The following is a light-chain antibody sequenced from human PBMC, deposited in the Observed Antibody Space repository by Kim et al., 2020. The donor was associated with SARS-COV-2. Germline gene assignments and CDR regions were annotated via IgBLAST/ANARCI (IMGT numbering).Light chain of an antibody. CDR1: SSDVGGYNY. J-gene: IGLJ2*01. CDR2: DVS. CDR3: SSYSTTSTPVV. Sequence: QSALTQPASVSGSPGQSITISCTGTSSDVGGYNYVSWYQQHPGKAPKLMIYDVSRRPSGVSNRFSGSKSGNTASLTISGLQAEDEAVYYCSSYSTTSTPVVVGGGTQMTVL. V-gene: IGLV2-14*01.